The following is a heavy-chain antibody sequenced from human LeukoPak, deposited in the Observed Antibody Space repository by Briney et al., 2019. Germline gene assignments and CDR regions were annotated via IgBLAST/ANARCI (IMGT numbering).Heavy chain of an antibody. V-gene: IGHV3-30*02. Sequence: GGSLRLSCAVSGFTFSYYGMHWVRQAPGKGLEWVAFIRYDGSDKFYAESVKGRFTISRDNAKNALYLQMNSLRAEDTAVYYCAKDLHHGSADYWGQGTLVTVSS. D-gene: IGHD2-2*03. CDR2: IRYDGSDK. CDR1: GFTFSYYG. CDR3: AKDLHHGSADY. J-gene: IGHJ4*02.